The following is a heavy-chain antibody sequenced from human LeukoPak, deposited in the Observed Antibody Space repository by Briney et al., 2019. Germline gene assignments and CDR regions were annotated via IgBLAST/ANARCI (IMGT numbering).Heavy chain of an antibody. V-gene: IGHV4-59*08. D-gene: IGHD3-3*01. Sequence: SETLSLTCTVSGGSISSSYWSWIRQPPGKGLEWIGYISYSGSTNYNPSLKSRVTISVDTSKNQFSLKLSSATAADTAVYYCASEIGVDYWGQGTLVTVSS. CDR1: GGSISSSY. CDR2: ISYSGST. CDR3: ASEIGVDY. J-gene: IGHJ4*02.